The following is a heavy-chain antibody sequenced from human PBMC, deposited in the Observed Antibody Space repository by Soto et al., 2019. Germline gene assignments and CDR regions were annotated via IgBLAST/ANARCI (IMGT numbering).Heavy chain of an antibody. D-gene: IGHD2-8*02. CDR1: GFTSSSYA. V-gene: IGHV3-30-3*01. CDR3: ARTGGNSNYYGMDV. J-gene: IGHJ6*02. CDR2: ISYDGSNK. Sequence: GGSLILSCAASGFTSSSYAMHWVRQAPGKGLEWVAVISYDGSNKYYADSVKGRFTISRDNSKNTLYLQMNSLRAEDTAVYYCARTGGNSNYYGMDVWGQGTAVSVS.